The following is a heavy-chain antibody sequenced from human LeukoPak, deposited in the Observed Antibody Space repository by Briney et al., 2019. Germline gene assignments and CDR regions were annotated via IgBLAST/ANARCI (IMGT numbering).Heavy chain of an antibody. CDR3: ARERSTSCCYYMDV. CDR1: GYTFTSYD. V-gene: IGHV1-8*01. J-gene: IGHJ6*03. CDR2: MNPNSGNT. Sequence: GASVKVSCKASGYTFTSYDINWVRQATGQGLEWMGWMNPNSGNTGYAQKFQGRITMTRNTSISTAYMELSRLRSDDTAVYYCARERSTSCCYYMDVWGKGTTVTISS. D-gene: IGHD2-2*01.